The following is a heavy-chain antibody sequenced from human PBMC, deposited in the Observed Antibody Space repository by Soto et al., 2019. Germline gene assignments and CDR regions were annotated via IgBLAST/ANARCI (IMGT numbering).Heavy chain of an antibody. D-gene: IGHD2-21*02. Sequence: SETLSLTCTVSGGSVSSGSYYWSWIRQPPGKGLEWIGYIYYSGSTNYNPSLKSRVTISVDTSKNQFSLKLSSVTAADTAAYYCARLAYCGGDCYQFDYWGQGTLVTVSS. CDR2: IYYSGST. CDR3: ARLAYCGGDCYQFDY. V-gene: IGHV4-61*01. J-gene: IGHJ4*02. CDR1: GGSVSSGSYY.